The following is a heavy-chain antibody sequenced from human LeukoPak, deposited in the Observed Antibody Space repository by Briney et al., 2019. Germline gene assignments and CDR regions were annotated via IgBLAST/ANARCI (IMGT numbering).Heavy chain of an antibody. CDR3: ARDDRDYYGMDV. Sequence: GGSLRLSCAASGFTFSSYDMPWVRHATGKGLEWVSAIGTAGDTYYPGSVKGRFTISRENAKNSLYLQMNSLRAGDTAVYYCARDDRDYYGMDVWGQGTTVTVSS. CDR2: IGTAGDT. CDR1: GFTFSSYD. V-gene: IGHV3-13*01. J-gene: IGHJ6*02. D-gene: IGHD3-22*01.